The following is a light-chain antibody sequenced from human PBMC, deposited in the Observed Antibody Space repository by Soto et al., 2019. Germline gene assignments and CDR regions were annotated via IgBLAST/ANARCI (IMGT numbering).Light chain of an antibody. CDR3: QQTYTSVAT. CDR2: AAS. V-gene: IGKV1-39*01. Sequence: DIQVTQSPSSLSASVGDSVTLPCQTSQRVDSYIHWYQHQSGKPPKLLIYAASTLQDGVPSRFSGGGSGTAFSLIITGLQPGDSATYYCQQTYTSVATFGQGTKVDIK. CDR1: QRVDSY. J-gene: IGKJ1*01.